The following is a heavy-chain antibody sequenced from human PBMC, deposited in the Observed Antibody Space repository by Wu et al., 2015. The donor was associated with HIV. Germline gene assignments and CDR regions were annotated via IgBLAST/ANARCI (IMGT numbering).Heavy chain of an antibody. CDR3: ARGDRFYAILTGYSKNWFDP. CDR1: GYTFTDYN. J-gene: IGHJ5*01. CDR2: INANSGRT. D-gene: IGHD3-9*01. V-gene: IGHV1-2*02. Sequence: QVQLVQSGAEMKKPGASVKVSCTASGYTFTDYNVHWVRQVPGQGLQWMGNINANSGRTNYAENFQGRVAMTRDTSVNTVYLELETLTSDDTALYFCARGDRFYAILTGYSKNWFDPWAEEPWSASPQ.